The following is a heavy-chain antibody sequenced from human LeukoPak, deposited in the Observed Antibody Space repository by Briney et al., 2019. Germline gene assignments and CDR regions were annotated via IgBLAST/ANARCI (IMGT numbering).Heavy chain of an antibody. J-gene: IGHJ4*02. D-gene: IGHD2-21*02. CDR2: TKPNSGVT. V-gene: IGHV1-2*02. CDR1: GYTFATYF. CDR3: ARPTYRGSDCYFNFDY. Sequence: ASVKVSCKTSGYTFATYFMHWVRQAPGQGLEWMGYTKPNSGVTNYAQKFRGRVTMTWDTSISTAYIELSGLTSDDTAIYYCARPTYRGSDCYFNFDYWGQGTLVTVSS.